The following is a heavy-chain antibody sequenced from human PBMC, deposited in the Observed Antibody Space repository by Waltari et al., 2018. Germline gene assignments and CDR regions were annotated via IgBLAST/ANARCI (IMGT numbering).Heavy chain of an antibody. CDR3: ARALTTPNDY. D-gene: IGHD4-17*01. CDR1: GFTVSSFG. V-gene: IGHV3-21*03. J-gene: IGHJ4*02. CDR2: TTNSNTYI. Sequence: EVQLVESGGGLVKPGGSLRISCAASGFTVSSFGMRLVRQAPGKGLEWVSSTTNSNTYIYYADSVKGRFTVSIDNAKNSLYLQMNSLRADDTAVYFCARALTTPNDYWGQGTLVTVSS.